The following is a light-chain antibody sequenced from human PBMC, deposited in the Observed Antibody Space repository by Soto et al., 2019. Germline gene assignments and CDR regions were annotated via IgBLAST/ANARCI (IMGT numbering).Light chain of an antibody. CDR1: QDIRNY. Sequence: DIQMTQSPSSLSVSVGDRVTITCRASQDIRNYLAWYQQKPGKVPKLLIYAASTLQSGVPSRFSGSGSGTDFTLTSNSLQPEDIATYYCQKYDRAPFTFGPGTKVDFK. CDR2: AAS. V-gene: IGKV1-27*01. J-gene: IGKJ3*01. CDR3: QKYDRAPFT.